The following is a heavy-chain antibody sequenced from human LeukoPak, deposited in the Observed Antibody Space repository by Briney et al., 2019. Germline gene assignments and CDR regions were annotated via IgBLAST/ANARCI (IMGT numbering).Heavy chain of an antibody. Sequence: ASVKVSCKASGYTFTGYYMHWVRQAPGQGLEWMGWINPNSGGTNYAQKFQGRVTMTRDTSISTAYMELSRLRSDDTAVYYCARHSYDSSGYPTGYYYYYMDVWGKGTTVTVSS. D-gene: IGHD3-22*01. V-gene: IGHV1-2*02. CDR1: GYTFTGYY. CDR3: ARHSYDSSGYPTGYYYYYMDV. J-gene: IGHJ6*03. CDR2: INPNSGGT.